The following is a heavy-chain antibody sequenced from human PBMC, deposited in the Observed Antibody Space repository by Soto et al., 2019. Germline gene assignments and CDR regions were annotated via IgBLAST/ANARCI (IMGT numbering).Heavy chain of an antibody. Sequence: QLHLVQSGAVVKKPGASVTVSCSASGYPVTAYYMHWVRQAPGRGLEWMGGINPATGAAKHTQTFQGRVTMTRDTSTSTVFMELGGLTSEDTAVFYCARGGGVGVAGSAAFDMWGQGTVVTVSS. CDR2: INPATGAA. CDR1: GYPVTAYY. V-gene: IGHV1-2*02. J-gene: IGHJ3*02. D-gene: IGHD3-3*01. CDR3: ARGGGVGVAGSAAFDM.